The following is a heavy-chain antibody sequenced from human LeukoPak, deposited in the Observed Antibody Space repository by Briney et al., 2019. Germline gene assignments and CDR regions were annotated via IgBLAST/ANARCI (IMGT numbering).Heavy chain of an antibody. CDR2: IYTSGST. Sequence: SETLSLTCTVSGGSISSYYWSWIRQPAGKGLEWIGRIYTSGSTNYNPSLKSRVTMSVATSKNQFSLKLSSVTAADTAVYYCARARARRYDSPGYYYYMDVWGKGTPVTVSS. D-gene: IGHD3-3*01. CDR3: ARARARRYDSPGYYYYMDV. V-gene: IGHV4-4*07. J-gene: IGHJ6*03. CDR1: GGSISSYY.